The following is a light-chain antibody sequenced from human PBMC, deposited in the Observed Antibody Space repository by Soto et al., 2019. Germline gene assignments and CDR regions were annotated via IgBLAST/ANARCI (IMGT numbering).Light chain of an antibody. CDR3: QQYKSYPWT. CDR2: DAS. J-gene: IGKJ1*01. V-gene: IGKV1-5*01. CDR1: ESHIGW. Sequence: DIQLTQSPSTLSASVGDTVTISCRASESHIGWLAWYQQRPGSAPKLLIYDASSLEGGVPSRFTGDGSGTEFSLTIASLQPDDFGTYYCQQYKSYPWTFGQGTKVDLK.